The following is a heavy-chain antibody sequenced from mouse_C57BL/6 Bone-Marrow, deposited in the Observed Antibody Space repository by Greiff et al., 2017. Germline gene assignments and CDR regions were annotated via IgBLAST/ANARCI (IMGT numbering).Heavy chain of an antibody. CDR3: ARIPITTRINYYAMDY. J-gene: IGHJ4*01. D-gene: IGHD1-1*01. Sequence: EVQLQQSVAELVRPGASVKLSCTASGFNIKNTYMHWVKQRPEQGLEWIGRIDPANGNNTYAPKFQGKATITADTSSNTAYLQLSSLTSEDTAIYYCARIPITTRINYYAMDYWGQGTSVTVSS. V-gene: IGHV14-3*01. CDR2: IDPANGNN. CDR1: GFNIKNTY.